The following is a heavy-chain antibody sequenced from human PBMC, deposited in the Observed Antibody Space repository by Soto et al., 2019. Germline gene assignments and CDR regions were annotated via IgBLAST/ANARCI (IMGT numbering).Heavy chain of an antibody. Sequence: SETLSLTCTVSGGSISSYYWSWIRQPPGKGLEWIGYIYYSGSTNYNPSLKSRVTISVDTSKNQFSLKLSSVTAADTAVYYCARAGYSSGWYYPYNWFDPWGQGTLVNVS. J-gene: IGHJ5*02. V-gene: IGHV4-59*01. CDR3: ARAGYSSGWYYPYNWFDP. CDR1: GGSISSYY. CDR2: IYYSGST. D-gene: IGHD6-19*01.